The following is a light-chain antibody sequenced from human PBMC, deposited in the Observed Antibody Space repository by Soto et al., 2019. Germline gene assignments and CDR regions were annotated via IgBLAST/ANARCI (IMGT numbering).Light chain of an antibody. CDR1: NIGSKS. Sequence: SYELTQSPSVSVAPGQTATITCGGNNIGSKSVNWYQHKAGQAPVLVMSYDSDRPSGIPERFSGSNSGNTATLTLSRVESGDEAEYYCQVWDTSSDHHVFGSGTKLTVL. V-gene: IGLV3-21*01. CDR2: YDS. CDR3: QVWDTSSDHHV. J-gene: IGLJ1*01.